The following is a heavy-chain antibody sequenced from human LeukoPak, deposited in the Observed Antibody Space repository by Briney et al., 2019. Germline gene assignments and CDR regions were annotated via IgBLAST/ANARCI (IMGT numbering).Heavy chain of an antibody. CDR1: GGSFSGYY. J-gene: IGHJ4*02. CDR3: ARSLPYYDSSGYYTDY. Sequence: SETLSLTCAVYGGSFSGYYWSWIRQPPGKGLEWIVEINHSGSTNYNPSLKSRVTISVDTSKNQFSLKLSSVTAADTAVYYCARSLPYYDSSGYYTDYWGQGTLVTVSS. D-gene: IGHD3-22*01. V-gene: IGHV4-34*01. CDR2: INHSGST.